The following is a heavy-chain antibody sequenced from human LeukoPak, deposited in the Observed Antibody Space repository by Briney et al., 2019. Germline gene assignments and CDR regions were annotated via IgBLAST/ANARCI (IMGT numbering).Heavy chain of an antibody. D-gene: IGHD2-15*01. CDR2: IYYSGNT. CDR1: GGSITNYY. J-gene: IGHJ4*02. V-gene: IGHV4-59*01. Sequence: SETLSLTCTVSGGSITNYYWIWIRQPPGKGLEWIASIYYSGNTNYNPSLKSRVTISADTSKNQFSLKLSSVTAADTAVYYRARFKERIIDYWGQGTLVTVSS. CDR3: ARFKERIIDY.